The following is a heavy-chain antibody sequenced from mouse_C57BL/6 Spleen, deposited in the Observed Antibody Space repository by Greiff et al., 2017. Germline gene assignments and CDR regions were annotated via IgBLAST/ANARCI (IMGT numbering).Heavy chain of an antibody. CDR2: INPNNGGT. V-gene: IGHV1-26*01. J-gene: IGHJ3*01. CDR1: GYTFTDYY. D-gene: IGHD1-1*01. CDR3: ALYGTLFAY. Sequence: VQLQQSGPELVKPGASVKISCKASGYTFTDYYMNWVKQSHGKSLEWIGDINPNNGGTSYNQKFKGKATLTVDKSSSTAYMDLRSLTSEDSAVYYCALYGTLFAYWGQGTLVTVSA.